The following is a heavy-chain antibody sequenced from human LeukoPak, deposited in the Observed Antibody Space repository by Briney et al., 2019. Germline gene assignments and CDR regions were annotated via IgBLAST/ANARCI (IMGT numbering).Heavy chain of an antibody. Sequence: SETLFLTCAVYGGSFSGYYWSWIRQPPGKGLEWIGEINHSGSTNYDPSLKSRVTISVDTSKNQFSLKLSSVTAADTAVYYCARVGVLWFGELSPFDYWGQGTLVTVSS. D-gene: IGHD3-10*01. CDR3: ARVGVLWFGELSPFDY. CDR2: INHSGST. J-gene: IGHJ4*02. CDR1: GGSFSGYY. V-gene: IGHV4-34*01.